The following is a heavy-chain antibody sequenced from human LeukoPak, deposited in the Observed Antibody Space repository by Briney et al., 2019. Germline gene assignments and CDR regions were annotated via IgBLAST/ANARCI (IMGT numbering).Heavy chain of an antibody. CDR3: ARECGSSTDAFDI. Sequence: GGSLRLSCAASGFTVSSNYMSWVRQAPGKGLEWVSVIYSGGSTYYADSVKGRFTISRDNSKNTLYLQMNSLRAEDTAVYYCARECGSSTDAFDIWGQGTMVTVSS. CDR2: IYSGGST. D-gene: IGHD1-26*01. J-gene: IGHJ3*02. CDR1: GFTVSSNY. V-gene: IGHV3-66*01.